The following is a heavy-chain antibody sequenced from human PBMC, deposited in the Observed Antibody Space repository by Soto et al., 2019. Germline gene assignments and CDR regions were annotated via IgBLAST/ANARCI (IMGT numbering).Heavy chain of an antibody. Sequence: SETLSLTYTGSGGSIRSSSYYWGWIRQPPGKGLEWIGSIYYSGYTYYNPSLKSRVTISVDTSKNQFSLKLSSVTAADTAVYYCARPNGPLYVGYYYDMDVWGQGTTVTVSS. J-gene: IGHJ6*02. CDR1: GGSIRSSSYY. D-gene: IGHD3-16*01. CDR3: ARPNGPLYVGYYYDMDV. CDR2: IYYSGYT. V-gene: IGHV4-39*01.